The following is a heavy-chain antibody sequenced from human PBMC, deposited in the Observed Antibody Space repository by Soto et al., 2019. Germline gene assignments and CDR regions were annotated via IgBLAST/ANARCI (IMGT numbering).Heavy chain of an antibody. J-gene: IGHJ4*02. CDR1: GDSTSNYY. CDR3: ARHGVPVAYLDS. CDR2: VHYSGTT. D-gene: IGHD6-19*01. V-gene: IGHV4-59*08. Sequence: QVQLQESGPGLVKPSETLSLTCTVSGDSTSNYYWSWVRQAPGKGLEWIGFVHYSGTTKNNPSLKSRVTMSVDTSKNQLSLSLTSATAADTAVYYCARHGVPVAYLDSWGQGSLVTVSS.